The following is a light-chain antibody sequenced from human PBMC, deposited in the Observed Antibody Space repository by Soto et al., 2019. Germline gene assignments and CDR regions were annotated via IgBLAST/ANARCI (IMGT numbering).Light chain of an antibody. CDR2: DNN. CDR1: SSNIGNNY. Sequence: QSVLTQSPSVSAAPGQKVTISCSGSSSNIGNNYVSWYQQLPGTAPKLLIYDNNKRPSGIPDRFSGSKSGPSGTLDITGLPTGDEADYYCATWDGSLSGEVFGGGTKVTVL. J-gene: IGLJ2*01. V-gene: IGLV1-51*01. CDR3: ATWDGSLSGEV.